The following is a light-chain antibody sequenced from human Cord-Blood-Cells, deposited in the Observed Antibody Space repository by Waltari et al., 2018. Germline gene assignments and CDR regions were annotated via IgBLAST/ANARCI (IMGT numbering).Light chain of an antibody. Sequence: QSALTQPASVSGSPGQSITISCTGTSSDVGSYNLVSWYQQHPGKAPKLMIYEVSKRPSGVSNRYNGSKSGTAASPTIAGRQAENEADYYCCSYEGSSTLVFCGETKLNVL. CDR1: SSDVGSYNL. CDR2: EVS. CDR3: CSYEGSSTLV. V-gene: IGLV2-23*02. J-gene: IGLJ3*02.